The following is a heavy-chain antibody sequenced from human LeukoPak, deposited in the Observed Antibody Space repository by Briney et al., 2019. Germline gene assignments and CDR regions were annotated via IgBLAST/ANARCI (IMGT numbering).Heavy chain of an antibody. J-gene: IGHJ5*02. CDR1: GGSISPYY. Sequence: SSETLSLTCTVSGGSISPYYWSWIRQPPGKGLEWIGYIYYSGNTNYNPSLKSRVTISVDTSKNQFSLKLSSVTAADTAVYYCARSSSSGWGFRFDPWGQGTLVTVSS. V-gene: IGHV4-59*01. CDR3: ARSSSSGWGFRFDP. D-gene: IGHD6-19*01. CDR2: IYYSGNT.